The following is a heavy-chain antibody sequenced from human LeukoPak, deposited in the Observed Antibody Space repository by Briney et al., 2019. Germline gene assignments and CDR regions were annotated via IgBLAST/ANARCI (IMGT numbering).Heavy chain of an antibody. J-gene: IGHJ6*03. D-gene: IGHD2-2*01. CDR2: INPNSGGT. CDR3: ARDGGLCRPAGPSCYFPYYYYMDV. Sequence: ASVKVSCKASGYTFTGYYMHWVRQAPGQGLEWMGWINPNSGGTNYAQKFQGRVTMTRDTSISTAYMELSRLRSEDTAVYYCARDGGLCRPAGPSCYFPYYYYMDVWGKGTTVTISS. CDR1: GYTFTGYY. V-gene: IGHV1-2*02.